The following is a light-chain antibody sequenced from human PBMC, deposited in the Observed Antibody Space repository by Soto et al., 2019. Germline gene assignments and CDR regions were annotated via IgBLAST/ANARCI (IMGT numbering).Light chain of an antibody. CDR2: DAS. CDR3: QQRSDWPPIT. V-gene: IGKV3-11*01. Sequence: EIVLTQSPTILSVSPGERATLSCRASQSVSSYLAWYQQKPGQAPRLLIYDASNRATGIPARFSGSGSGTDFTLTIRSLEPEDFAVYYCQQRSDWPPITFGQGTRREIK. CDR1: QSVSSY. J-gene: IGKJ5*01.